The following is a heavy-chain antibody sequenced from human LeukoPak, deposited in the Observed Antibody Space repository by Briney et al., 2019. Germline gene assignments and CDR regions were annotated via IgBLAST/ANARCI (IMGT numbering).Heavy chain of an antibody. V-gene: IGHV1-3*01. Sequence: GASVKVSCKASGYTFTSYAMHWVRQAPGQRLEWMGWINAGNGNTKYSQKFQGRVTITRDTSASTAYMELSSLRSEDTAVYYCARGALERYCSGGSCYPLDYWGQGTLVTVSS. CDR1: GYTFTSYA. J-gene: IGHJ4*02. CDR2: INAGNGNT. CDR3: ARGALERYCSGGSCYPLDY. D-gene: IGHD2-15*01.